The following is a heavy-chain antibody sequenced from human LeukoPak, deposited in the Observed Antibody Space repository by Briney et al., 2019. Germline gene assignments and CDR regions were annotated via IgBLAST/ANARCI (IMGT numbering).Heavy chain of an antibody. J-gene: IGHJ5*02. V-gene: IGHV1-46*01. Sequence: ASVSVSCKASGYTFTSYYMHWVRQAPAQGLEWKGIINLTGGSTNYAQKFQGRVTVTRDTSTSTVYMELSSLRSEDTAVYYCAREGSSGNWFDPWGQGTLVTVSS. CDR1: GYTFTSYY. CDR2: INLTGGST. CDR3: AREGSSGNWFDP. D-gene: IGHD3-10*01.